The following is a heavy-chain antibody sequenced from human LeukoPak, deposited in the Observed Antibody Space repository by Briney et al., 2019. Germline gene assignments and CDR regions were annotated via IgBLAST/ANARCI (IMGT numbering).Heavy chain of an antibody. CDR1: GFSFSSYH. CDR3: ARRWFFDY. CDR2: ISYDGSNK. D-gene: IGHD3-9*01. J-gene: IGHJ4*02. V-gene: IGHV3-30*19. Sequence: GSLRLSCAASGFSFSSYHMHWVRPAPGKGLEWVAVISYDGSNKYYSDSVKGRFTISRDNSKNTLYLQMNSLRAEDTAVYYCARRWFFDYWGQGTLVTVSS.